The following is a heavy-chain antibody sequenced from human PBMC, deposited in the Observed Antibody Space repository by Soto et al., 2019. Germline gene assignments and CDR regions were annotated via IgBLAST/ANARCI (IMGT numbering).Heavy chain of an antibody. D-gene: IGHD3-22*01. Sequence: SETLSLTCTVSGGSISSYYWSWIRQPPGKGLEWIGYIYYSGSTNYNPSLKSRVTISVDTSKNQFSLKLSSVTAADTAVYYCARRNYYDSSGYSNWFDPWGQGTLVTVSS. J-gene: IGHJ5*02. CDR1: GGSISSYY. CDR2: IYYSGST. CDR3: ARRNYYDSSGYSNWFDP. V-gene: IGHV4-59*08.